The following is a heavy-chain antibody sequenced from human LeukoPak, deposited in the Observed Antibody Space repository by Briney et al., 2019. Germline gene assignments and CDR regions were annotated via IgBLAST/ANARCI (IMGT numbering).Heavy chain of an antibody. CDR3: ARQRDDYVWGSYRSLQYFDY. Sequence: PGESLKISCKGSGYSFTSYWIGWVRQMPGKGLEWMGIIYPGDSDTRYSPSFQGQVTISADESISTAYLQWSSLKASDTAMYYCARQRDDYVWGSYRSLQYFDYWGQGTLVTVSS. J-gene: IGHJ4*02. D-gene: IGHD3-16*02. V-gene: IGHV5-51*01. CDR2: IYPGDSDT. CDR1: GYSFTSYW.